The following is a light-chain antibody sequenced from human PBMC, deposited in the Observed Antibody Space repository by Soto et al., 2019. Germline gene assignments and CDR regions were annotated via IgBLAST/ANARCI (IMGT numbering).Light chain of an antibody. V-gene: IGLV2-23*02. CDR3: CSYGGSRAV. Sequence: QSVLTQPASVSGSPGQSITISCTGTSSDVGSHNLVSWYQQHPGQAPKLMIYEVSKRPLGVSARFSASKSGNTASLTISGLQAEDEADYYCCSYGGSRAVFGGGTQLTVI. CDR1: SSDVGSHNL. J-gene: IGLJ7*01. CDR2: EVS.